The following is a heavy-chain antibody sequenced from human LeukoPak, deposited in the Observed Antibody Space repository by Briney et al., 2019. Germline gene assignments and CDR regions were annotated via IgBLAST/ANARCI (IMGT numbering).Heavy chain of an antibody. Sequence: GGSLRLSCAASGFTFGSYAMSWVRQAPGKGLEWVSAISGSGGSTYYADSVNGRFTISRDNSKNTLYLQMNSLRAEDTAVYYCAMGSGYYELRFDPWGQGTLVTVSS. CDR2: ISGSGGST. CDR3: AMGSGYYELRFDP. J-gene: IGHJ5*02. CDR1: GFTFGSYA. D-gene: IGHD3-3*01. V-gene: IGHV3-23*01.